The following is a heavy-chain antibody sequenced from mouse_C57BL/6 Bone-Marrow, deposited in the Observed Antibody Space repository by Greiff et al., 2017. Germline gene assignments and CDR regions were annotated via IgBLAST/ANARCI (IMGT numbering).Heavy chain of an antibody. J-gene: IGHJ4*01. CDR3: ARSGLHAMDY. D-gene: IGHD2-13*01. Sequence: VQLQQSGPELVKPGASVKISCKASGYSFTDYNMHWVKQSPGQSLEWIGVINPNHGTTSYTQKFKGKATLTVDPSSSTAYMQRNSLTSEDSDVYYCARSGLHAMDYWGQGTSVTVSS. CDR1: GYSFTDYN. CDR2: INPNHGTT. V-gene: IGHV1-39*01.